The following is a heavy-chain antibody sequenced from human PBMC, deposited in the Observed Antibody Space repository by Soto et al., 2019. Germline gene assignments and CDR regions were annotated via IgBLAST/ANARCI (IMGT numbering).Heavy chain of an antibody. Sequence: SETLSLTCTISGGSISVYYWSWIRQPPGQALEWIGYIYDSGSPYYNPSLRSRVIISADTSKNQISLKLTSATAADTAVYYCARGVGSSPPRYWGRGTLVSVSS. V-gene: IGHV4-59*01. CDR1: GGSISVYY. CDR3: ARGVGSSPPRY. CDR2: IYDSGSP. D-gene: IGHD1-26*01. J-gene: IGHJ4*02.